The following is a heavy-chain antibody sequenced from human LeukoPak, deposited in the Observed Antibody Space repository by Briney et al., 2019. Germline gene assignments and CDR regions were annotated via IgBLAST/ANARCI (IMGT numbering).Heavy chain of an antibody. CDR1: GFTFSSYW. J-gene: IGHJ4*02. Sequence: GGSLRLSCAASGFTFSSYWMSWVRQAPGKGLEWVANIKQDGSEKHYVDSVKGRFTISRDNAKNSLYLQVNILRAGDTAVYYCAREDKVWGTYRVHFDYWGQGILVTVSS. CDR3: AREDKVWGTYRVHFDY. D-gene: IGHD3-16*02. V-gene: IGHV3-7*05. CDR2: IKQDGSEK.